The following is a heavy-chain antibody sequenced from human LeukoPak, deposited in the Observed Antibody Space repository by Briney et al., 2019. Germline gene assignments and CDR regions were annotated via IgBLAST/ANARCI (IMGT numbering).Heavy chain of an antibody. J-gene: IGHJ4*02. D-gene: IGHD2-2*01. V-gene: IGHV4-39*01. Sequence: PSETLSLTCTVSGGSISSSSYYWGWIRQPPGKGLEWIGSIYYSGSTYYNPSLKSRVTISVDTSKNQFSLKLSSVTAADTAVYYCAQRWADIVVVPAANHFDYWGQGTLVTVSS. CDR3: AQRWADIVVVPAANHFDY. CDR2: IYYSGST. CDR1: GGSISSSSYY.